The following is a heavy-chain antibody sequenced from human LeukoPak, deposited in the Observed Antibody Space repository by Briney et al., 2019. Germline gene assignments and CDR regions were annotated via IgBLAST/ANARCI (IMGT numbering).Heavy chain of an antibody. J-gene: IGHJ6*03. Sequence: PSETLSLTCTVSGGSISSYYWSWIRQPPGKGLEWIGYIYYSGSTNYNPSPKSRVTISVDTSKNQFSLKLSSVTAADTAVYYCAKVGVAGRLLYYYYYMDVWGKGTTVTVSS. V-gene: IGHV4-59*08. D-gene: IGHD6-19*01. CDR2: IYYSGST. CDR3: AKVGVAGRLLYYYYYMDV. CDR1: GGSISSYY.